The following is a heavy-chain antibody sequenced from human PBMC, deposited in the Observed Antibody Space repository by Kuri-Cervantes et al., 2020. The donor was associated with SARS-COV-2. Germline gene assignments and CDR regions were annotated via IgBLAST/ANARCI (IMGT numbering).Heavy chain of an antibody. CDR1: GGSISSYY. J-gene: IGHJ6*02. D-gene: IGHD3-10*01. CDR3: ARDSYYGSGRSGYYYYGMDV. V-gene: IGHV4-59*12. Sequence: SETLSLTGAVSGGSISSYYWSRIRQPPGKGLEWIGYIYYSGSTNYNPSLKSRVTISVDTSKNQFSLKLSSVTAADTAVYYCARDSYYGSGRSGYYYYGMDVWGQGTTVTVSS. CDR2: IYYSGST.